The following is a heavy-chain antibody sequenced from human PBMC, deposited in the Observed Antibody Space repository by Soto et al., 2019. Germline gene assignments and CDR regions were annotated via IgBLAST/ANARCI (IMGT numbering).Heavy chain of an antibody. CDR2: IIPIFGTA. J-gene: IGHJ6*02. CDR1: GGTFSSYA. V-gene: IGHV1-69*13. D-gene: IGHD2-15*01. CDR3: SARELRVVAGYYYYGMDV. Sequence: GASVKVSCKASGGTFSSYAISWVRQAPGQGLEWMGGIIPIFGTANYAQKFQGRVTITADESTSTAYMELSSLRYEDTAVYYCSARELRVVAGYYYYGMDVWGQGTTVTVSS.